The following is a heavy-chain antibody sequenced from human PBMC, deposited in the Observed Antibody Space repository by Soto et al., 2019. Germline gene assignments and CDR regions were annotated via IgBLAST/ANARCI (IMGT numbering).Heavy chain of an antibody. V-gene: IGHV3-15*07. Sequence: EVQLVESGGGLVKPGGSLRLSCAASGFTFSNAWMNWVRQAPGKGLEWVGRIKSKTDGGTTDYAAPMKGRFTISRDDSKNTLYLQMNSLKTEDTAVYYCTTTDYSLYYYGMDVWGQGTTVTVSS. CDR1: GFTFSNAW. D-gene: IGHD5-12*01. CDR3: TTTDYSLYYYGMDV. J-gene: IGHJ6*02. CDR2: IKSKTDGGTT.